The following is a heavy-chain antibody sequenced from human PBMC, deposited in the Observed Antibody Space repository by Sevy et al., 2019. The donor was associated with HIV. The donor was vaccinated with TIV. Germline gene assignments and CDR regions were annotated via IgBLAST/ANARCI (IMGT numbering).Heavy chain of an antibody. Sequence: SETLSLTCAVYGGSFSGYYWSWIRQPPGKGLEWIGEINHSGSTNYNPSLKSRVTISVDTSKNQFSLKLSSVTAADTAVYYCARGAPPWLQFLPPYFDYWGQGTLVTVSS. CDR3: ARGAPPWLQFLPPYFDY. J-gene: IGHJ4*02. D-gene: IGHD5-12*01. CDR2: INHSGST. CDR1: GGSFSGYY. V-gene: IGHV4-34*01.